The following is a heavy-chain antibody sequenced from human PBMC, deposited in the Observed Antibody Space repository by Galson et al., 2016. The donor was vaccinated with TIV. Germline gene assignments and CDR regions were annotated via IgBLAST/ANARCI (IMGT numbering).Heavy chain of an antibody. D-gene: IGHD3-9*01. Sequence: SVKVSCKASGGTLTSYAVSWVRQAPGQGLEWMGEIIRIFGTVKYAQQFQGRVTITTDESTDAAYMELSSLRYEDTAVYYCARRIETDLEYFDWSHDPRTNYFDNWGQGTLVTVSS. V-gene: IGHV1-69*05. CDR3: ARRIETDLEYFDWSHDPRTNYFDN. CDR1: GGTLTSYA. J-gene: IGHJ4*02. CDR2: IIRIFGTV.